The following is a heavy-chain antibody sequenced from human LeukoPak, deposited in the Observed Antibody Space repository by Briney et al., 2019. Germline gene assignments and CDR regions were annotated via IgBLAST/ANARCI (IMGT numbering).Heavy chain of an antibody. V-gene: IGHV3-30*03. CDR3: ATGGTYFDC. J-gene: IGHJ4*02. D-gene: IGHD1-26*01. CDR2: ISYDGSNK. Sequence: PGGSLRLSCAASGFTFSSYGMHWVRQAPGKGLEWVAVISYDGSNKYYADSVKGRFTISRDNSKNTLYLQMNSLRAEDTAMYYCATGGTYFDCWGQGTLVTVSS. CDR1: GFTFSSYG.